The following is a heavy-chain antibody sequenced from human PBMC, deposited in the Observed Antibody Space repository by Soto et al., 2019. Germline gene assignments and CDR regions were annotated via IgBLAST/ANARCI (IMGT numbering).Heavy chain of an antibody. CDR2: INYTGNT. V-gene: IGHV4-39*01. CDR3: ARPQRYSSSRDGFDI. Sequence: QLQLQESGPGLVKPSETLSLTCTVSGGSISSSSYYWGWIRQPPGKGLEWIGSINYTGNTYSNPSLKSRVPLSVDTTKNQYSLRLSSVTAADTAVYYCARPQRYSSSRDGFDICGQRTMVTVSS. D-gene: IGHD6-13*01. CDR1: GGSISSSSYY. J-gene: IGHJ3*02.